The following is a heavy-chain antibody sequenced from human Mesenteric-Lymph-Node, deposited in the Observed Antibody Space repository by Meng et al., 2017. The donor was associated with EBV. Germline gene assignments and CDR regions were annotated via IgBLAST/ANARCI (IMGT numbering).Heavy chain of an antibody. CDR3: ARGGVTYDFVWGNYRYSS. J-gene: IGHJ5*02. CDR2: IIHSGKT. CDR1: GGSFSDYY. Sequence: QVQLQQGGAGLLKPSETLSLTCAVYGGSFSDYYWNWIRQPPGKGLEWIGEIIHSGKTNYNPSLKSRVTISVDTSKNQFSLKMTSLTAADTAVYFCARGGVTYDFVWGNYRYSSWGRGTLVTVSS. V-gene: IGHV4-34*01. D-gene: IGHD3-16*02.